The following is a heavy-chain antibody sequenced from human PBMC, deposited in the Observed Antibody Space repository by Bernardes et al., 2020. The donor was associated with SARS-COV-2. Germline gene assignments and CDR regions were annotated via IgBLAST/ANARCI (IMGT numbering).Heavy chain of an antibody. Sequence: GGSLRLSCAASIFTFSTSWMSWVRQAPGRGLEWVADIKEDGIERHYVDSVRGRFTISRDNAKNSLYLQMNSLRAEDTAVYYCARYSNVYYYYGMDVWGQGTTVTVSS. CDR2: IKEDGIER. V-gene: IGHV3-7*02. CDR3: ARYSNVYYYYGMDV. CDR1: IFTFSTSW. D-gene: IGHD2-8*01. J-gene: IGHJ6*02.